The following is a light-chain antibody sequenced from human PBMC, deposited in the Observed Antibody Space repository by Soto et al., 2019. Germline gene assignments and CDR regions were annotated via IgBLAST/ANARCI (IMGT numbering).Light chain of an antibody. Sequence: DIQMTQSPSTLSASVGDRVTITCRSSQSISSWMAWYQQKPGKAPKLLIYDASSLESGVPSRFSGSGSGTEFTLTISSLQPDDFSTYYCQQYNRYPGFGQVTKVDI. CDR2: DAS. J-gene: IGKJ1*01. CDR3: QQYNRYPG. CDR1: QSISSW. V-gene: IGKV1-5*01.